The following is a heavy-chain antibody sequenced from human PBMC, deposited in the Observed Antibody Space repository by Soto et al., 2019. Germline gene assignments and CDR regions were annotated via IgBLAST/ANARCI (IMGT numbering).Heavy chain of an antibody. CDR3: AKLYVGSADY. Sequence: EVQLLESGGGLVQPGGSLRLSCAASGLTFSSFVMSWVRQAPGKGPEWVSAIVSSGATTYYADSVKGRFTISRDNSKNTVYLQMNSLRVEDTAVYYCAKLYVGSADYWGQGALVTVSS. D-gene: IGHD1-26*01. J-gene: IGHJ4*02. CDR2: IVSSGATT. V-gene: IGHV3-23*01. CDR1: GLTFSSFV.